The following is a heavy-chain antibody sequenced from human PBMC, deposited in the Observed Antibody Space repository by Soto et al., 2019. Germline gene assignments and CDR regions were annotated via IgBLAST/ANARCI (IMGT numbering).Heavy chain of an antibody. Sequence: GGSLRLSCAASGFSFSSYSMNWVRQAPGKGLEWISYIDSDSSLIVYADSVRGRFTIFRDNAKNSLFLQMNSLRDDDSAVYYCARGGGGGLFEHWGQGVLVTVS. CDR3: ARGGGGGLFEH. J-gene: IGHJ4*02. D-gene: IGHD2-21*01. CDR1: GFSFSSYS. CDR2: IDSDSSLI. V-gene: IGHV3-48*02.